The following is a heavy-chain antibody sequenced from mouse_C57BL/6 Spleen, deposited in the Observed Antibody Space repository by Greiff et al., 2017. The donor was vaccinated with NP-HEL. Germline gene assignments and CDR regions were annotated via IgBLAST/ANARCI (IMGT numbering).Heavy chain of an antibody. V-gene: IGHV5-12*01. CDR1: GFTFSDYY. D-gene: IGHD3-2*02. CDR3: ARQGDDSSGYLYYYAMDY. Sequence: EVMLVESGGGLVQPGGSLKLSCAASGFTFSDYYMYWVRQTPEKRLEWVAYISNGGGSTYYPDTVKGRFTISRDNAKNTLYLQMSRLKSEDTAMYYCARQGDDSSGYLYYYAMDYWGQGTSVTVSS. CDR2: ISNGGGST. J-gene: IGHJ4*01.